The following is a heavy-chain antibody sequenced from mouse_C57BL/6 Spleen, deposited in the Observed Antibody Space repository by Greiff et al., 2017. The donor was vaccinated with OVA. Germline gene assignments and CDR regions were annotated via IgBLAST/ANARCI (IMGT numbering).Heavy chain of an antibody. Sequence: VQLQQPGAELVMPGASVKLSCKASGYTFTSYWMHWVKQRPGQGLEWIGEIDPSDSYTNYNQKFKGKSTLTVDKSSSTAYMQLSSLTSEDSAVYYCASQREGYYWYFDVWGTGTTVTVSS. V-gene: IGHV1-69*01. D-gene: IGHD2-2*01. J-gene: IGHJ1*03. CDR1: GYTFTSYW. CDR2: IDPSDSYT. CDR3: ASQREGYYWYFDV.